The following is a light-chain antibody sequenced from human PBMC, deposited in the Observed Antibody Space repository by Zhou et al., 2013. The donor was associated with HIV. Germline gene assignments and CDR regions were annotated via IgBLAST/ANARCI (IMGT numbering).Light chain of an antibody. CDR2: NVN. J-gene: IGLJ3*02. CDR3: CSYTSSATPNWV. V-gene: IGLV2-14*01. CDR1: SSDVGGYNY. Sequence: QSALTQPASVSGSPGQSITISCTGTSSDVGGYNYVSWYQQHPGTVPKPMIYNVNTQPSGVPDRFSGSKSGNTASMTISGLQAEDEADYQCCSYTSSATPNWVFGGGTKLTVL.